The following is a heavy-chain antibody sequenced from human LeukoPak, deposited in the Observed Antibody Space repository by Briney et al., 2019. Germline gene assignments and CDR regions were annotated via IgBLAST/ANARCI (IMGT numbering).Heavy chain of an antibody. V-gene: IGHV3-30*03. Sequence: PGGSLRLSCAAPGFTFDDYGMHWVRQAPGKGLEWVAVISYDGSNKYYADSVKGRFTISRDNSKNTLYLQMNSLRAEDTAVYYCAIPGEGAHFDYWGQGTLVTVSS. CDR1: GFTFDDYG. J-gene: IGHJ4*02. CDR3: AIPGEGAHFDY. D-gene: IGHD3-10*01. CDR2: ISYDGSNK.